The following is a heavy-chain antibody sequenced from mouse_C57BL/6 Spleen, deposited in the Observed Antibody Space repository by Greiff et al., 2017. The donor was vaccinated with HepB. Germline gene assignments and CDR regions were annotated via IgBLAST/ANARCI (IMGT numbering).Heavy chain of an antibody. CDR2: INYDGSST. D-gene: IGHD3-2*02. J-gene: IGHJ4*01. Sequence: EVKLVESEGGLVQPGSSMKLSCTASGFTFSDYYMAWVRQVPEKGLEWVANINYDGSSTYYLDSLKSRFIISRDNAKNILYLQMSSLKSEDTATYYCARDSSGYEGDAMDYWGQGTSVTVSS. CDR1: GFTFSDYY. V-gene: IGHV5-16*01. CDR3: ARDSSGYEGDAMDY.